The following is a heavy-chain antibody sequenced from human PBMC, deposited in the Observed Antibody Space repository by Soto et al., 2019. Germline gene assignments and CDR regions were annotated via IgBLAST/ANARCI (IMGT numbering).Heavy chain of an antibody. J-gene: IGHJ4*02. CDR1: GYTFTSYD. Sequence: QVQLVQSGAEVKKHGASVKVSCKASGYTFTSYDLNWVRQATGQGIEWMGWMNPNSGYTGYAQKFQGRVTMTRHTSISTAYMELRSLRSEDSAVYCCAREKVVAVDYWGQGTLVTVSS. V-gene: IGHV1-8*01. CDR3: AREKVVAVDY. CDR2: MNPNSGYT. D-gene: IGHD2-15*01.